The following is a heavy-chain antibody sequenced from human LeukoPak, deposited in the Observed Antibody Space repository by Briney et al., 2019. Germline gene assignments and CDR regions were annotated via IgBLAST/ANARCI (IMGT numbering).Heavy chain of an antibody. Sequence: SQTLSLTCTVSGGSLSSGGYYWSWIRQHPGKGLEWIGYIYYSGNTYYNPSLKNRVTISVDTSKNQFSLKLSSVTAADTAVYYCAREAAGIMKAGFDPWGQGTLVTVSS. V-gene: IGHV4-31*03. D-gene: IGHD3-16*01. CDR1: GGSLSSGGYY. J-gene: IGHJ5*02. CDR3: AREAAGIMKAGFDP. CDR2: IYYSGNT.